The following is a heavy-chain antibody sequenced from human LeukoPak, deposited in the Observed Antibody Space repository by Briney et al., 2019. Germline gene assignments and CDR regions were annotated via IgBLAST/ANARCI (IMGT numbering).Heavy chain of an antibody. J-gene: IGHJ5*02. CDR3: ARRSSSSVEDWFDP. CDR1: GGSISDYY. Sequence: SETLSLTCTVSGGSISDYYWSWIRQPAGKGLEWIGRIYTSGSTNYNPSLKSRVTISVDTSKNQFSLKLSSVTAADTAVYYCARRSSSSVEDWFDPWGQGTLVTVSS. V-gene: IGHV4-4*07. D-gene: IGHD6-6*01. CDR2: IYTSGST.